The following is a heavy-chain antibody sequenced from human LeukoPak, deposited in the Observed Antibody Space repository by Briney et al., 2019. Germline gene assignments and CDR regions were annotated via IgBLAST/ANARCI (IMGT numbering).Heavy chain of an antibody. CDR2: IRGTGGTT. CDR1: GFIFSDYA. V-gene: IGHV3-23*01. D-gene: IGHD4-17*01. Sequence: PGGSLRLSCAASGFIFSDYALIWVRQAPGKGLEWISAIRGTGGTTYYADSVKGRCTISRDNSRNTVYLQMNSLRAEDTALYFCGKDPNGDYVGAFDFWGPGTMVTVSS. J-gene: IGHJ3*01. CDR3: GKDPNGDYVGAFDF.